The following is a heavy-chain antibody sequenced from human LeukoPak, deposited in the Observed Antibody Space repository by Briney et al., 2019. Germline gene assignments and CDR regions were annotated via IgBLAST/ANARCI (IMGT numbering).Heavy chain of an antibody. V-gene: IGHV4-59*01. D-gene: IGHD3-3*01. Sequence: SETLSLTCTVSGGSISSYYWSWIRQPPGKGLEWIGYIYYSGSTNYNPSLKSRVTISVDTSKNQFSLKLSSVTAADTAVYYCARVSIFGDAFDIWGQGTMVTVSS. CDR1: GGSISSYY. J-gene: IGHJ3*02. CDR2: IYYSGST. CDR3: ARVSIFGDAFDI.